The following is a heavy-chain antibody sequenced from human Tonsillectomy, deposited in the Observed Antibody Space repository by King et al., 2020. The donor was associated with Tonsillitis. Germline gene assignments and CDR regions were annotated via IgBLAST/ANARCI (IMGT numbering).Heavy chain of an antibody. Sequence: VQLVESGGGLVQPGGSLRLSCAASGFTFSSYAMSWVRQAPGKGLEWVSAISGSGGSTYYADSVKGRLTISRDNSKNTLYLQMNSLRAEDTAVYYCAKDPWFGELSPYYFDYWGQGTLVTVSS. CDR3: AKDPWFGELSPYYFDY. CDR1: GFTFSSYA. CDR2: ISGSGGST. J-gene: IGHJ4*02. D-gene: IGHD3-10*01. V-gene: IGHV3-23*04.